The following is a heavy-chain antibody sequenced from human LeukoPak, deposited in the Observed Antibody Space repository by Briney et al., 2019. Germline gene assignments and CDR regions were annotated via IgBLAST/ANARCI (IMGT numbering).Heavy chain of an antibody. CDR3: ARRGSGTIFDY. CDR1: GGSTSSYY. CDR2: IYYSGST. Sequence: SSETLSLTCTVSGGSTSSYYWSWIRQPPGKGLEWIGYIYYSGSTDYNPSLKSRVTISVDTSKNQFSLKLSSVTAADTAVYYCARRGSGTIFDYWGQGTLVTVSS. V-gene: IGHV4-59*08. J-gene: IGHJ4*02. D-gene: IGHD3-10*01.